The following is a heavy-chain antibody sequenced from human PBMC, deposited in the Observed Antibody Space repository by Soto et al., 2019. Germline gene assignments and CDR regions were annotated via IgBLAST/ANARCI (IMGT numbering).Heavy chain of an antibody. CDR2: IKSKTDGGTI. J-gene: IGHJ4*02. D-gene: IGHD5-12*01. CDR3: TTAHPRGPDY. CDR1: GFTYSNAW. V-gene: IGHV3-15*01. Sequence: AGGSLRRSCAASGFTYSNAWMNWVRQAPGKGLEWVGLIKSKTDGGTIDYPAPVKGRFIISRDDSRNTLYLQMNSLKTEDTAVYYCTTAHPRGPDYWGQGTLVTVSS.